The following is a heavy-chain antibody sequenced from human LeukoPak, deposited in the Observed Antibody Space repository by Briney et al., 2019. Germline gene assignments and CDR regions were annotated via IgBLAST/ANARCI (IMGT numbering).Heavy chain of an antibody. CDR1: GGSISSYY. V-gene: IGHV4-59*01. Sequence: PSETLSLTCTVSGGSISSYYWSWIRQPPGKGLEWIGYIYYSGSTNYNPSLKSRVTISVDTSKNQFSLKLSSVTAADTAVYYCARGEGVGYYYYYMDVWGKGTTVTISS. J-gene: IGHJ6*03. CDR2: IYYSGST. D-gene: IGHD2-8*01. CDR3: ARGEGVGYYYYYMDV.